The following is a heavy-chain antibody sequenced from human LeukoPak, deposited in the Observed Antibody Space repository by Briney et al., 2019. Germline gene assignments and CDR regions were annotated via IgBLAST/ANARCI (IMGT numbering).Heavy chain of an antibody. Sequence: SVKVSCKASGGTFSSYAISWVRQAPGQGLEWMGGIIPIFGTANYAQKFQGRVTITTDESTSTAYMELSSLRSEDTAVYYCARGDVDTAMVTRYYYYYYMDVWAKGPRSPSP. D-gene: IGHD5-18*01. V-gene: IGHV1-69*05. CDR1: GGTFSSYA. CDR3: ARGDVDTAMVTRYYYYYYMDV. CDR2: IIPIFGTA. J-gene: IGHJ6*03.